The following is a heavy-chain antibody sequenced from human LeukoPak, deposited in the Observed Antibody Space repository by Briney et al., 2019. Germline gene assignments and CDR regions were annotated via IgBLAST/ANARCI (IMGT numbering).Heavy chain of an antibody. D-gene: IGHD5-18*01. Sequence: GGSLRLSCAASGFTFSSYAMSWVRQAPGKGLEWVSAISGSGGSTYYADSVKGRFTISRDNSKNTLYLQMNSLRAEDTAVYYCAKHTDTAMVTGVPYFDYWGQGTLVTVSS. CDR3: AKHTDTAMVTGVPYFDY. J-gene: IGHJ4*02. CDR2: ISGSGGST. V-gene: IGHV3-23*01. CDR1: GFTFSSYA.